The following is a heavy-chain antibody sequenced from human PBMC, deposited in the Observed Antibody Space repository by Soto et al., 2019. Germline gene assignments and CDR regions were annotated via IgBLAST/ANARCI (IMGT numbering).Heavy chain of an antibody. CDR2: IYYSGST. CDR3: ARYNAASGTYYFDY. CDR1: GGSISNYY. J-gene: IGHJ4*02. D-gene: IGHD6-13*01. V-gene: IGHV4-59*12. Sequence: PETLSLTCTVSGGSISNYYWTWIRQPPGKGPEWIGYIYYSGSTNYNPSLKSRVTISVDTSKNQFSLKLNSVTAADTAVYYCARYNAASGTYYFDYSGQATLVTVST.